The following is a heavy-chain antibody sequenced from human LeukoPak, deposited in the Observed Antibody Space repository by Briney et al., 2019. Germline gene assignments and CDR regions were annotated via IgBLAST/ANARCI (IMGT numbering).Heavy chain of an antibody. V-gene: IGHV3-30-3*01. CDR2: ISYDGSNK. CDR1: GFTFSSYA. D-gene: IGHD6-13*01. CDR3: ARDPWAAGNGAFDI. J-gene: IGHJ3*02. Sequence: PGGSLRLSCAASGFTFSSYAMHWVRQAPGKGLEWVAVISYDGSNKYYADSVKGRFTISRDNSKNTLYLQMNSLRAEDTAVYYCARDPWAAGNGAFDIWGQGTMVTVSS.